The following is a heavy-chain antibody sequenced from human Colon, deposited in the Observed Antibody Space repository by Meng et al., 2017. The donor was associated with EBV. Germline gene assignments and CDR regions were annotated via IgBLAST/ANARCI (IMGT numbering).Heavy chain of an antibody. J-gene: IGHJ4*02. CDR3: ARVSSGWDYFDY. Sequence: QGKLQESGPGLVKPSQTLSLTCTVSGGSVSSGGYYWTWIRQHPGKGLEWFGHIYYSGSTFYNPSLKRRVIISIDTSKSQFSLNLRSVTAADTAVYYCARVSSGWDYFDYWGQGTLVTVSS. D-gene: IGHD6-19*01. V-gene: IGHV4-31*03. CDR2: IYYSGST. CDR1: GGSVSSGGYY.